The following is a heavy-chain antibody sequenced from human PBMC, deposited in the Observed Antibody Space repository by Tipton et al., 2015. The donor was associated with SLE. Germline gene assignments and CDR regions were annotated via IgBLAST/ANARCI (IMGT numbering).Heavy chain of an antibody. J-gene: IGHJ6*02. CDR3: ARVGPPGPLYGMDV. Sequence: GLVKPSETLSLTCTVSGGSISSYYWSWIRQPAGKGLEWIGRVHSSGTTLYNPSLNSRVTVSVDTSKNQFSLKLTSVTAADTAVYYCARVGPPGPLYGMDVWGQGTTVTVSS. CDR1: GGSISSYY. D-gene: IGHD3-10*01. CDR2: VHSSGTT. V-gene: IGHV4-4*07.